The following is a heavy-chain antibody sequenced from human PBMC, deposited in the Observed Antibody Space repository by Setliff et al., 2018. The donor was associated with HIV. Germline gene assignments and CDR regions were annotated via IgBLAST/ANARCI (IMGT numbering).Heavy chain of an antibody. CDR2: IIPIFGTA. D-gene: IGHD2-21*02. V-gene: IGHV1-69*05. CDR3: ARDPSDYYYYYGMDV. Sequence: SVKVSCKASGGTFSSYAISWVRQAPGQGLEWMGGIIPIFGTANYAQKFQGRVTITTDESTSTAYMELSSLRSEDTAVYYCARDPSDYYYYYGMDVWGQGTTVTVSS. CDR1: GGTFSSYA. J-gene: IGHJ6*02.